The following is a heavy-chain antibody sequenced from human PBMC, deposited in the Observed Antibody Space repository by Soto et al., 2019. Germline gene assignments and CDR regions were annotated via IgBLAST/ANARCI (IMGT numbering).Heavy chain of an antibody. V-gene: IGHV3-23*01. CDR1: GFTVSSYA. CDR3: AKDGLWGATEGDWFDS. Sequence: EVQLLESGGGLVQPGGSLRLSCAASGFTVSSYAMSWVRQAPGKGLEWVSGISGSGGSTYNADSVKGRFTISRDNSKNTLYLQMNSLRAEDTAIYPGAKDGLWGATEGDWFDSWGQGTLVTVSS. J-gene: IGHJ5*01. D-gene: IGHD1-26*01. CDR2: ISGSGGST.